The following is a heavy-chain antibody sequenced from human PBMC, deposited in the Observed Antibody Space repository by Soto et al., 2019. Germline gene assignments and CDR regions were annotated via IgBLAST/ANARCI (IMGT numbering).Heavy chain of an antibody. J-gene: IGHJ6*02. CDR1: GESFSHYY. CDR3: ARGEDTSSPYPYGMDV. Sequence: SETLSLTCAVYGESFSHYYWTWIRQTPGTGLEWIGEINHSGTVHYNPSLKSRVTISVDTSKNQFSLNLGSVTAADRGVYYCARGEDTSSPYPYGMDVWGQGTTVTVSS. V-gene: IGHV4-34*01. CDR2: INHSGTV. D-gene: IGHD6-6*01.